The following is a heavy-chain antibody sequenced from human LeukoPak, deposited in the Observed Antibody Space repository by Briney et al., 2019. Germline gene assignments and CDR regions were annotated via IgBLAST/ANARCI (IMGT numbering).Heavy chain of an antibody. V-gene: IGHV4-59*01. CDR2: IYYSGST. CDR3: ARVRPGYYYYMDV. CDR1: GGSISTYY. J-gene: IGHJ6*03. Sequence: SETLSLTCTVSGGSISTYYWSWIRQPPGKGLEWIGYIYYSGSTNYNPSLKSRVTISVDTSKNQFSLKLSSVTAADTAVYYCARVRPGYYYYMDVWGKGTTVTISS.